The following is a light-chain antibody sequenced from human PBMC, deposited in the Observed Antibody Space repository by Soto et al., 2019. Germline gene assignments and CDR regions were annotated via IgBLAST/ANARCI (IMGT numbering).Light chain of an antibody. CDR2: GAS. J-gene: IGKJ5*01. V-gene: IGKV3-15*01. CDR3: QQYNNWPPIT. CDR1: QSVSSN. Sequence: ELVMTLSHPTLSVSAKEVATVSCRVSQSVSSNLAWYQQKPGQAPRLLIYGASTRATGIPARFSGSGSGTEFTLTISSLQSEDLAVYSCQQYNNWPPITFGQGTRLEI.